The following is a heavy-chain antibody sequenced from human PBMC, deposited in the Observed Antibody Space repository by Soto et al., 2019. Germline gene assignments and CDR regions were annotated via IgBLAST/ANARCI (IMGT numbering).Heavy chain of an antibody. CDR3: ARTIQLWSSYYFDY. Sequence: SGPTLVNPTQTLTLTCTFSGFSLSTSGMCVSWIRQPPGKALEWLALIDWDDDKYYSTSLKTRLTISKDTPKNQVVLTMTNMDPVDTATYYCARTIQLWSSYYFDYWGQGTLVTVSS. D-gene: IGHD5-18*01. CDR1: GFSLSTSGMC. J-gene: IGHJ4*02. V-gene: IGHV2-70*01. CDR2: IDWDDDK.